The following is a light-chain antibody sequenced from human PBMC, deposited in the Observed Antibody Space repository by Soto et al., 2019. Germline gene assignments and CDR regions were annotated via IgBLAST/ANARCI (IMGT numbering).Light chain of an antibody. CDR3: LQDYTYPYT. CDR2: PSS. CDR1: QGIRNN. Sequence: AVQMTQSPSSLSASVGDRVTITCRASQGIRNNLGWYQQEPGKAPKVLIYPSSTLQSGVPSRFSGSGSATYFTLTIGSVQPEDFATYYCLQDYTYPYTFGQGTKLEIK. V-gene: IGKV1-6*01. J-gene: IGKJ2*01.